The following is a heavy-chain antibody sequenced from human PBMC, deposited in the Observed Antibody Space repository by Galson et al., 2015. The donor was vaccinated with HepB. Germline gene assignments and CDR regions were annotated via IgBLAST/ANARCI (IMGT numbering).Heavy chain of an antibody. CDR1: GFTFNTYW. Sequence: SLRLSCAASGFTFNTYWMHWVRQPPGKGLLWVSRINSDGSNTADADSVKGRFTISRDNAKNTLYLQMNSLRAEDTAVYYCARVAYCGGDCFPHDPTIDYWGQGTLVTVSS. D-gene: IGHD2-21*02. CDR2: INSDGSNT. J-gene: IGHJ4*02. V-gene: IGHV3-74*01. CDR3: ARVAYCGGDCFPHDPTIDY.